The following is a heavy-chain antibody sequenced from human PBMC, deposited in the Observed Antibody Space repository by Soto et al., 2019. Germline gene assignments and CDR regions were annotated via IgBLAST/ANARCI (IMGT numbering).Heavy chain of an antibody. V-gene: IGHV1-69*02. CDR1: GYTFTGYY. Sequence: SVKVSCKASGYTFTGYYMNWVRQAPGQGLEWMGRIIPILGIANYAQRFQGRVTITADKSTSTAYMELSSLRSEDTAVYYCAIYEVPAAFDYWGQGTLVTVSS. CDR2: IIPILGIA. CDR3: AIYEVPAAFDY. J-gene: IGHJ4*02. D-gene: IGHD2-2*01.